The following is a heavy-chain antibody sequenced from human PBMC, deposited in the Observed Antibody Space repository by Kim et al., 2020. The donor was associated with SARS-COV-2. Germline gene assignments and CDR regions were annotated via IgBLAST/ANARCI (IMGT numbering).Heavy chain of an antibody. Sequence: GGSLRLSCAASGFGFSTNAMGWVRQAPGKGLEWVSSISGTGTDLYYADSVRGRFTISRDIGKSTLYLQMNSLRAEDTALYYCAKDIWEYRGIDDWG. CDR1: GFGFSTNA. V-gene: IGHV3-23*01. J-gene: IGHJ6*02. CDR2: ISGTGTDL. D-gene: IGHD1-26*01. CDR3: AKDIWEYRGIDD.